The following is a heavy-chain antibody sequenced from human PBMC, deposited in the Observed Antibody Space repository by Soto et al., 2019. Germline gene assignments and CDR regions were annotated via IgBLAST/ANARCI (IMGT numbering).Heavy chain of an antibody. CDR1: GFTVSNNY. CDR3: APRGGGGGY. V-gene: IGHV3-53*01. CDR2: IYSGGYT. Sequence: EVQLVESGGGLIQPGGSLRLSCAVSGFTVSNNYMSWVRQAPGKGLEGVSVIYSGGYTAYGDSVKGRFTISRDNSKNTIFLQMKSPRAAATAVFYGAPRGGGGGYWGQGTLVTVSS. J-gene: IGHJ4*02. D-gene: IGHD3-10*01.